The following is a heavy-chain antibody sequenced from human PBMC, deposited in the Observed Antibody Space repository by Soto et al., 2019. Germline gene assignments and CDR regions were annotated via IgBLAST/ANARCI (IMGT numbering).Heavy chain of an antibody. J-gene: IGHJ4*02. CDR3: GTVFEH. CDR2: VDSDGRGT. CDR1: GITFTNYW. Sequence: EVQLVESGGGSVQPGGSLRLSCVASGITFTNYWMHWVRQVPGKGLVWVARVDSDGRGTSYADIVKGRFTMSRDNAKNTLYLQMNILRVEDSALYYCGTVFEHFGQGIPVTVSS. V-gene: IGHV3-74*01.